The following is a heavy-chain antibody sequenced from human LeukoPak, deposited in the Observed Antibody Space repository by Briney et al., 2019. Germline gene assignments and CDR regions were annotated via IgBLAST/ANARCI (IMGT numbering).Heavy chain of an antibody. CDR3: ATGRHYYDSSGYYRDAFDI. CDR1: GYSFTSYW. CDR2: IYPGDSDT. V-gene: IGHV5-51*01. D-gene: IGHD3-22*01. Sequence: GESLKISCKGSGYSFTSYWIGWVRQMPGKGLEWMGIIYPGDSDTRYSPSFQGQVTISADRSISTACLQWSSLKASDTAMYYCATGRHYYDSSGYYRDAFDIWGQGTMATVSS. J-gene: IGHJ3*02.